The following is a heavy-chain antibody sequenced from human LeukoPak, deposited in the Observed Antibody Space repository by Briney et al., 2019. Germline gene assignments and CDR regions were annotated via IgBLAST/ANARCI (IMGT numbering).Heavy chain of an antibody. J-gene: IGHJ4*02. CDR2: ISAYNGNT. Sequence: GASVTVSCKASGYTFTSYGISWVRQAPGQGLEWMGWISAYNGNTNYAQKLQGRVTMTTDTSTSTAYMELRSLRSDDTAVYYCARERPEHIVVVVAARYFDYWGQGTLVTVSS. CDR1: GYTFTSYG. D-gene: IGHD2-15*01. V-gene: IGHV1-18*01. CDR3: ARERPEHIVVVVAARYFDY.